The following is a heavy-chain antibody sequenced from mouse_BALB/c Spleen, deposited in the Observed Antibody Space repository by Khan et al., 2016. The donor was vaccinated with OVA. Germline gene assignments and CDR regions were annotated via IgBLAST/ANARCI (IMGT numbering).Heavy chain of an antibody. CDR3: ARRNYFGYTFAY. J-gene: IGHJ3*01. CDR1: GYTFTDYY. D-gene: IGHD1-2*01. Sequence: QVQLQQSGAELARPGASVKLSCKASGYTFTDYYINWVKQRTGQGLEWIGEIYPGSGNTYYNEKFKGKATLTADKSSSTAYMQLSSLTSEDYAVYFCARRNYFGYTFAYWGQGTLVTVSA. CDR2: IYPGSGNT. V-gene: IGHV1-77*01.